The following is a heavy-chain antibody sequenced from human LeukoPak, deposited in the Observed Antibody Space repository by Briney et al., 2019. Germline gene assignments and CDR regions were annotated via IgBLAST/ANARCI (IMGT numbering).Heavy chain of an antibody. Sequence: ETLSLTCTVSGGSISSSSYYWGWIRQPPGKGLEWIGSIYYSESTYYNPSLKSRVTISVDTSKNQFSLKLSSVTAADTAVYYCARDRKLLWFGELFYYYGMDVWDQGTTVTVSS. CDR3: ARDRKLLWFGELFYYYGMDV. V-gene: IGHV4-39*07. CDR2: IYYSEST. D-gene: IGHD3-10*01. J-gene: IGHJ6*02. CDR1: GGSISSSSYY.